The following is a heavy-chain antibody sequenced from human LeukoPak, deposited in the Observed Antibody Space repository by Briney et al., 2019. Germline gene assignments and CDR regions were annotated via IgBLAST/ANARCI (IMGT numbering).Heavy chain of an antibody. CDR2: IYYSGST. CDR1: GGSISSHY. Sequence: SETLSLTCTVSGGSISSHYWSWIRQPPGKGLEWIGDIYYSGSTNYNPSLKSRVTISVDTSKNQFSLKLSSVTAADTAVYYCARGGGYSYGYDPLDFDYWGQGTLVTVSS. CDR3: ARGGGYSYGYDPLDFDY. D-gene: IGHD5-18*01. J-gene: IGHJ4*02. V-gene: IGHV4-59*11.